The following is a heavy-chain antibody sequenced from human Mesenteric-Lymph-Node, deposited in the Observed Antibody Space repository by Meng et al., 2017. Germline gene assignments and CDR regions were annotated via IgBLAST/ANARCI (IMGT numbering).Heavy chain of an antibody. D-gene: IGHD6-13*01. CDR1: GFTFSDYY. Sequence: GESLKISCAASGFTFSDYYMSWIRQAPGKGLEWVSYISSSGSTIYYADFVKGRFTISRDNAKNSLYLQMNSLRAEDTAVYYCARIGDDSSSPLDYWGQGTLVTVSS. V-gene: IGHV3-11*04. CDR2: ISSSGSTI. J-gene: IGHJ4*02. CDR3: ARIGDDSSSPLDY.